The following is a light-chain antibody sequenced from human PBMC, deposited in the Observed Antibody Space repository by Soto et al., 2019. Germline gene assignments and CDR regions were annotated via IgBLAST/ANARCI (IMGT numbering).Light chain of an antibody. CDR2: GAS. V-gene: IGKV3-15*01. J-gene: IGKJ1*01. CDR3: QQYDNWPPWT. CDR1: QSVSSN. Sequence: EVVMTQSPATLSVSPGEGATLSCRASQSVSSNLAWYQQKPGQAPRLLIYGASTRATGVPVRFSGSGSGTEFTLTIGSLQSEDFAFYYCQQYDNWPPWTFGQGTKVEIK.